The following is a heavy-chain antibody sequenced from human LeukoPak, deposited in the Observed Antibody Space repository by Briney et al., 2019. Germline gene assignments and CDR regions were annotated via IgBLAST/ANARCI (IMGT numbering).Heavy chain of an antibody. CDR1: GFSFNIYG. CDR2: INPNSGGT. V-gene: IGHV1-2*04. Sequence: GGSLRLSCEVSGFSFNIYGMHWVRQAPGQGLEWMGWINPNSGGTNYAQKFQGWVTMTRDTSISTAYMELSRLRSDGTAVYYCAREKTVDTAFDYWGQGTLVTVSS. CDR3: AREKTVDTAFDY. D-gene: IGHD5-18*01. J-gene: IGHJ4*02.